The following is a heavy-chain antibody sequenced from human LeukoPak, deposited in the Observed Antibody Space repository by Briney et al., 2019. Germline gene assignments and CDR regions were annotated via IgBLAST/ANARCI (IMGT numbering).Heavy chain of an antibody. CDR3: ARDEEGYWDY. D-gene: IGHD2-8*02. CDR2: IKRDGSDK. J-gene: IGHJ4*02. V-gene: IGHV3-7*01. CDR1: GFTVSSNY. Sequence: GGSLRLSCAASGFTVSSNYMSWVRQAPGKGLEWVANIKRDGSDKVYVDSVKGRFTISRDNARNSLYLQMNNLRAEDTAVYYCARDEEGYWDYWGQGTLVTVSS.